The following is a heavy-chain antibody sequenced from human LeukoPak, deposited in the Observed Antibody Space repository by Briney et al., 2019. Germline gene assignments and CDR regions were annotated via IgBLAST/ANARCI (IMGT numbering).Heavy chain of an antibody. J-gene: IGHJ4*02. V-gene: IGHV3-30-3*01. CDR3: ARDLSGAADYYFDY. D-gene: IGHD6-19*01. CDR1: GFTFNRYA. Sequence: PGGSLRLSCAASGFTFNRYAMHRVRQAPGKGLEWVAVLSSDGTDKHYADSVKGRFTISRDNSKNTLYVQMNSLRGEDTAVYYCARDLSGAADYYFDYWGQGTLVTVSS. CDR2: LSSDGTDK.